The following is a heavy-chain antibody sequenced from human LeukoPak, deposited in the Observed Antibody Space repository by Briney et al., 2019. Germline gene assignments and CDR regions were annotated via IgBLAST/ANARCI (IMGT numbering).Heavy chain of an antibody. CDR2: IYYSGST. CDR3: ARTPTYYYDSSGYYPFDY. V-gene: IGHV4-59*12. CDR1: GGSISSYY. J-gene: IGHJ4*02. D-gene: IGHD3-22*01. Sequence: SETLSLTCTVSGGSISSYYWSWIRQPPGKGLEWIGYIYYSGSTNYNPSLKSRVTISVDTSKNQFSLKLSSVTAADTAVYYCARTPTYYYDSSGYYPFDYWGQGTLVTVSS.